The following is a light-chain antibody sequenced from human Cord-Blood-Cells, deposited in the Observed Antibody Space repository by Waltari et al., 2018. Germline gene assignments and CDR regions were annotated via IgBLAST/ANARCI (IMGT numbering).Light chain of an antibody. CDR3: QQYNNWPLT. J-gene: IGKJ4*01. V-gene: IGKV3-15*01. CDR2: GAS. Sequence: EIVMTQSPATLSVSPGERATLSCRASQSVSSNLAWYQQKPGQAPRLLIHGASPRATGIPARFSGSGSGKEFHLTISSLQFEDFAVYYCQQYNNWPLTFGGGTKVEIK. CDR1: QSVSSN.